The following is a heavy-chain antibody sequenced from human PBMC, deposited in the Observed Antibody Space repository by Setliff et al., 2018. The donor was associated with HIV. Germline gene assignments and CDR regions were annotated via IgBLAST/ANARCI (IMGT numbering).Heavy chain of an antibody. D-gene: IGHD2-2*01. CDR2: IWHSGTT. V-gene: IGHV4-38-2*02. CDR1: GYSIASDYY. CDR3: ARDGATSNWDKKVLDA. J-gene: IGHJ5*02. Sequence: SETLSLTCDVLGYSIASDYYWSWIRLSPEKGLEWIASIWHSGTTYYNPSLGNRVTISVDTSKNQFSLKVTSVTAADTGVYYCARDGATSNWDKKVLDAWGQGTRGTVS.